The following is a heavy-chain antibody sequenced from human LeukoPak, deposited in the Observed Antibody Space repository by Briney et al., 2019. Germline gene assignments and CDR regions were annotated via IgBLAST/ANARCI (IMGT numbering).Heavy chain of an antibody. J-gene: IGHJ4*02. CDR1: GFTLRSYA. CDR3: AKDGKKYGSTWDFDY. D-gene: IGHD6-13*01. V-gene: IGHV3-23*01. Sequence: GGSLRLSCAASGFTLRSYAMIWVRQTPGKGLEWVSGISASGGNTNYADSVKGRFTISRDNSTNTLYLQLNSLRAEDTAVYYCAKDGKKYGSTWDFDYWGQGTLVTVSS. CDR2: ISASGGNT.